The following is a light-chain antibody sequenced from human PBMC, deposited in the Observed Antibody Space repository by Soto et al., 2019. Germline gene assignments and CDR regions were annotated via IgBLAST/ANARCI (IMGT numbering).Light chain of an antibody. Sequence: DIQMTHSPSTLSASVLYIVIITFRASQSISRRLALYQQKPGKAPRLLIYDVSTLESGVPSRFSGSGSGTEFTLTISGLQPDDFATYYCQKYNSYSWTFGQGTKVDIK. CDR1: QSISRR. V-gene: IGKV1-5*01. CDR3: QKYNSYSWT. J-gene: IGKJ1*01. CDR2: DVS.